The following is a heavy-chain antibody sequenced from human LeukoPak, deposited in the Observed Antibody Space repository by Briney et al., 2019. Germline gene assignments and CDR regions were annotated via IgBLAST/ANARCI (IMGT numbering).Heavy chain of an antibody. CDR2: IYYSGNT. J-gene: IGHJ4*02. V-gene: IGHV4-59*08. D-gene: IGHD2-15*01. CDR1: SGSVNSYY. CDR3: ARTYCSGGSCHFDY. Sequence: MPSETLSLTCTVSSGSVNSYYWSWIRQPPGKGLEWIGYIYYSGNTDSNPSLKSRVTISVDTSKNQFSLKLSSVTAADTAVYYCARTYCSGGSCHFDYWGQGTLVTVSS.